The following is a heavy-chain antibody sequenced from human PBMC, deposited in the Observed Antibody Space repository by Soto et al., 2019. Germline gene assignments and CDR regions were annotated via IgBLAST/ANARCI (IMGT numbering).Heavy chain of an antibody. CDR3: AKDYDYVMIGGYYYYGMEV. CDR1: GVTFNSYA. D-gene: IGHD3-10*02. V-gene: IGHV3-23*01. CDR2: ISGSGGII. J-gene: IGHJ6*02. Sequence: EVQLLESGGGVVQPGGSLRLSCVVSGVTFNSYAMSWFRQALGKGLEWVTTISGSGGIIKYADYEKGRFTISRDNYKTTMYLQMKSLRAEDTAVYYCAKDYDYVMIGGYYYYGMEVWCQGTTVTVSS.